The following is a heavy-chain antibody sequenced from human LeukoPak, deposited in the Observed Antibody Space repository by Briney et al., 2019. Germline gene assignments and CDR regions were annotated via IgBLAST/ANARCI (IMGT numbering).Heavy chain of an antibody. CDR2: IYYSGST. CDR1: GGSISSYY. CDR3: ARAANTRYYYDSSGYYSTPFDY. J-gene: IGHJ4*02. Sequence: SETLSLTCTVSGGSISSYYWSWIRQPPGKGLEWGGYIYYSGSTNYNPSLKRRVTISVDTSKNQFSLKLSSVTAADTAVYYCARAANTRYYYDSSGYYSTPFDYWGQGTLVTVSS. V-gene: IGHV4-59*01. D-gene: IGHD3-22*01.